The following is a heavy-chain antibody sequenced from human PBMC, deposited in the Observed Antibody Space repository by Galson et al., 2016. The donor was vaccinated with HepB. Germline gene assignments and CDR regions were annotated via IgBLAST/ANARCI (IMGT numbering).Heavy chain of an antibody. D-gene: IGHD1-26*01. J-gene: IGHJ6*04. CDR3: VQGSTAPAV. Sequence: SLRLSCAASGFTFRNYGMTWVRQAPGKGLEVVSSISRSGDSTDYADSVKGRFTISRDNSKNTLSLQMNSLRAEDTATYYCVQGSTAPAVWGKGTTVTVSS. V-gene: IGHV3-23*01. CDR2: ISRSGDST. CDR1: GFTFRNYG.